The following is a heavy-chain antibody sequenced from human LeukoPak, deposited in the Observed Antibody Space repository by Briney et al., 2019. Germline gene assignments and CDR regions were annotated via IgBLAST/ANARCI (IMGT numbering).Heavy chain of an antibody. Sequence: SGGSLSPSCKAFGFTLGSYALGGVGRAPGKGLGGVSSISGSSGIIDYADSVRGRFTISRDNAKNSLYLQMNSLRAEDTAVYYCARGSTYYESSGQVPFDYWGQGTLVTVSS. CDR3: ARGSTYYESSGQVPFDY. D-gene: IGHD3-22*01. CDR2: ISGSSGII. J-gene: IGHJ4*02. CDR1: GFTLGSYA. V-gene: IGHV3-48*01.